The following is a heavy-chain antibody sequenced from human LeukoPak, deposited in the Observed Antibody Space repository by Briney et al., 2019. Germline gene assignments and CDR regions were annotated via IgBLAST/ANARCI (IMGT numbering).Heavy chain of an antibody. V-gene: IGHV3-7*01. D-gene: IGHD6-13*01. CDR3: AASAAGLDY. CDR2: IKEDGSEE. CDR1: RFTFSSYW. Sequence: GESLRLSCEASRFTFSSYWMNWVRQAPGKGLEWVTNIKEDGSEEYYVDSVKGRFIISRDNAKKSLFLQMNSLRAEDTAVYYCAASAAGLDYWGQGTLVTVSS. J-gene: IGHJ4*02.